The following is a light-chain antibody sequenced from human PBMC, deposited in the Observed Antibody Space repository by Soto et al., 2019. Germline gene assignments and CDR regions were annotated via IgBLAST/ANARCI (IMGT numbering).Light chain of an antibody. CDR1: QDISDW. Sequence: DIQMTQSPSSLSASVGDRVTITCRASQDISDWLAWYQPKPEKAPKSLIYAASLLQTGVPSRFSGSGSGTDFTLSISSLQPEDSATYYCQQYNTYPLTCGGGTKVEIK. CDR3: QQYNTYPLT. CDR2: AAS. V-gene: IGKV1D-16*01. J-gene: IGKJ4*01.